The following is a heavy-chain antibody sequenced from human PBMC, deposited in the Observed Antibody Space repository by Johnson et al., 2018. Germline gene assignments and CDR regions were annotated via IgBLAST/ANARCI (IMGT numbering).Heavy chain of an antibody. CDR1: GFTFSYYW. CDR2: INSDGSST. V-gene: IGHV3-74*02. D-gene: IGHD1-26*01. Sequence: VQLVESGGGVVQSGRSLRLSCAASGFTFSYYWMFWVRQAPGKGLVWVSRINSDGSSTSYADSVKGRFSTSRDNAKNTLYLQMNSLRPEDTAVYYCARIQYGQTAVGAFYYWGQGTLVTVSS. J-gene: IGHJ4*02. CDR3: ARIQYGQTAVGAFYY.